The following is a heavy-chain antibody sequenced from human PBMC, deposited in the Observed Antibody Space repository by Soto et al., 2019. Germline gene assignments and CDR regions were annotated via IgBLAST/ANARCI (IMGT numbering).Heavy chain of an antibody. CDR2: IYHSGST. V-gene: IGHV4-30-2*01. CDR1: GGSISSGGYS. D-gene: IGHD5-18*01. CDR3: ARVGSGGYSYGYYGMDV. Sequence: SETLSLTCAFSGGSISSGGYSWSWIRQPPGKGLEWIGYIYHSGSTYYNPSLKSRVTISVDRSKNQFSLKLSSVTAADTAVYYCARVGSGGYSYGYYGMDVWGQGTTVTVSS. J-gene: IGHJ6*02.